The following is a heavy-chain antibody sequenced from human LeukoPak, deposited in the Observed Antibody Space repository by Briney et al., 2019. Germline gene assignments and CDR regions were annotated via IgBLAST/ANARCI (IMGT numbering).Heavy chain of an antibody. D-gene: IGHD3-10*01. CDR2: IYYSGST. J-gene: IGHJ5*02. CDR3: ARGEDVNWFDP. V-gene: IGHV4-39*01. Sequence: SETLSLTCTVSGGSISTYYWGWIRQPPGKGLEWIGSIYYSGSTYYNPSLKSRVTISVDTSKNQFSLKLSSVTAADTAVYYCARGEDVNWFDPWGQGTLVTVSS. CDR1: GGSISTYY.